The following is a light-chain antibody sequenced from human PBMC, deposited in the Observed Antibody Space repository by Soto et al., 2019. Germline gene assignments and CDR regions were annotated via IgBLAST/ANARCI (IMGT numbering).Light chain of an antibody. CDR3: HRYDDSPPP. CDR1: QHISTY. V-gene: IGKV1-33*01. J-gene: IGKJ3*01. CDR2: DAS. Sequence: DIQMTQSPSSLSASVGDRVTITCQASQHISTYLNWFQQKPGKAPELLIYDASNLVPGVPSRFSGSGSGTDFPSTTGSLQPEVIATNSCHRYDDSPPPFAPGTKWNI.